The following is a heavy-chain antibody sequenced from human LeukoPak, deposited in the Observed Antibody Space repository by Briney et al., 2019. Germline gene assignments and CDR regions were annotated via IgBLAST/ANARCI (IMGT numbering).Heavy chain of an antibody. J-gene: IGHJ4*02. D-gene: IGHD5-18*01. CDR3: ARDGNTAGQEGYFDY. CDR1: GFTFAASA. V-gene: IGHV3-30*02. Sequence: GGSLRLSCAASGFTFAASAMHWVRQAPGKGPEWVATIRYDGLDKYYADSVKGRFTISRDNSKNTLYLQMNSLRAEDTAVYYCARDGNTAGQEGYFDYWGQGTLVTVSS. CDR2: IRYDGLDK.